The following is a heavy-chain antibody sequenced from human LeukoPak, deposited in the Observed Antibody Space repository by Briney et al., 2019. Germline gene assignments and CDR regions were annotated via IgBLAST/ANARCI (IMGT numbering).Heavy chain of an antibody. Sequence: PGGSLRLSVAASGFPFRSYRMTWVGRAPGKGREGVSYISSSSSTIYYADSVKGRFTISRDNAKNSLYLQMNSLRAEDTAVYYCARDSSGADAFDIWGQGTMVTVSS. V-gene: IGHV3-48*04. J-gene: IGHJ3*02. CDR1: GFPFRSYR. CDR2: ISSSSSTI. CDR3: ARDSSGADAFDI. D-gene: IGHD3-22*01.